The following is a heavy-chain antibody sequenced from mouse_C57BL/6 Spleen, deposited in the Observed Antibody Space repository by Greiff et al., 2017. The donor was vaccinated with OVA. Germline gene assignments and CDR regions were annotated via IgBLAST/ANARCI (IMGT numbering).Heavy chain of an antibody. D-gene: IGHD1-1*01. V-gene: IGHV1-52*01. Sequence: QVQLQQPGAELVRPGSSVKLSCKASGYTFTSYWMHWVKQRPIQGLEWIGNIDPSDSETHYNQKFKDKATLTVDKSSSTAYMQLSSLTSEDSAVYYCARSAYYYGSSQYYYVMGYWGQGTSVTVSS. CDR1: GYTFTSYW. CDR2: IDPSDSET. J-gene: IGHJ4*01. CDR3: ARSAYYYGSSQYYYVMGY.